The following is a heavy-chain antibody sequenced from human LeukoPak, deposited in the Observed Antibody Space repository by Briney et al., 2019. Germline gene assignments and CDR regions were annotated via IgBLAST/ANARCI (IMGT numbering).Heavy chain of an antibody. CDR3: AKVGVGWVAFEY. CDR1: GFTFSNFA. J-gene: IGHJ4*02. CDR2: ISDSGGGT. V-gene: IGHV3-23*01. D-gene: IGHD3-16*01. Sequence: AESLRLSCAASGFTFSNFAMSSVRQDPGKGLQWVSAISDSGGGTFYADSVKGRFTISRDNSKNTLYLQMNSLRAEDTAVYYCAKVGVGWVAFEYWGQGTLVTVSS.